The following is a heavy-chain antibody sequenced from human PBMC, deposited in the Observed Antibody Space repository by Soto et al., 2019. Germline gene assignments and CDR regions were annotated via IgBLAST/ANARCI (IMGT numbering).Heavy chain of an antibody. CDR1: GFTFSSYG. J-gene: IGHJ4*02. D-gene: IGHD6-13*01. Sequence: QVQLVESGGGVVQPGKSLRLSCEASGFTFSSYGLHWVRQAPGKGLEWVSVIWYDGSNEHYADSVKGRFTISRDNSKNRLYKQMNSLTTADTAVYYRARDGREAGVVFAYWGQGTLVTVSS. V-gene: IGHV3-33*01. CDR2: IWYDGSNE. CDR3: ARDGREAGVVFAY.